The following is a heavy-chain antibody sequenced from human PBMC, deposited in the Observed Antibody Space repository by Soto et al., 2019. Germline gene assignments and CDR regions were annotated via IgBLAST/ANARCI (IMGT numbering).Heavy chain of an antibody. J-gene: IGHJ4*02. CDR1: GYTFTSYA. D-gene: IGHD3-22*01. V-gene: IGHV1-3*01. CDR3: ARVTRDSRTNGFDY. Sequence: ASVKVSCKASGYTFTSYAMHWVRQAPGQRLEWMGWINAGNGNTKYSQKFQGRVTITRDTSASTAYMELSSLRSEDTAVYYCARVTRDSRTNGFDYWGQGTLVTVSS. CDR2: INAGNGNT.